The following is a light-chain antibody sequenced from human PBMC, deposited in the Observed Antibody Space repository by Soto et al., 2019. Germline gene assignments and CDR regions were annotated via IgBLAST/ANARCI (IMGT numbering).Light chain of an antibody. CDR3: MQGTHWPRT. CDR1: QSLVHSDGNIY. Sequence: DAVLTQSPLSLPVTLGQSASISCRSSQSLVHSDGNIYLNWFQQRPGHTPRRLIYRVSDRDSGVPDRFSGSGSGTDFTLKISRVEAEDVAVYYCMQGTHWPRTFGQGTKVEIK. J-gene: IGKJ1*01. V-gene: IGKV2-30*02. CDR2: RVS.